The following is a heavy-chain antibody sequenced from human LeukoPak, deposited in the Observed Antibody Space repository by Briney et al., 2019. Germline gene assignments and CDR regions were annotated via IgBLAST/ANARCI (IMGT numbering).Heavy chain of an antibody. CDR3: TTATDMIYFGSGSPSVDY. D-gene: IGHD3-10*01. V-gene: IGHV3-23*01. Sequence: GGSLRLSCAASGFTFSSYAMSWVRQAPGKGLEWVSTFSGISTTSYADAVKGRVTISRDNSKNTLYLQMDSLKTEDTAVYYCTTATDMIYFGSGSPSVDYWGQGTLVTVSS. CDR1: GFTFSSYA. J-gene: IGHJ4*02. CDR2: FSGISTT.